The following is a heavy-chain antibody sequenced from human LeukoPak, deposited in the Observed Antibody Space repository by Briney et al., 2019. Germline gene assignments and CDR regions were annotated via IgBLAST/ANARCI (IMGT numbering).Heavy chain of an antibody. V-gene: IGHV6-1*01. CDR2: TYYRSKWYN. CDR3: ARVLDPLLHTAYYFDY. CDR1: GDSVSSNSAA. J-gene: IGHJ4*02. Sequence: SQTLSLTCAISGDSVSSNSAAWNWIRQSPSRGLEWLGRTYYRSKWYNDYAVSVKSRITINPDTSKNQFSLQPNSVAPEDTAVYYCARVLDPLLHTAYYFDYWGQGTLVTVSS. D-gene: IGHD3-22*01.